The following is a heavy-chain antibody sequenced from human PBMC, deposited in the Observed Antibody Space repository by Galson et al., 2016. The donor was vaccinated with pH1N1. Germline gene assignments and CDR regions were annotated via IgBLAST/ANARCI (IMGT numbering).Heavy chain of an antibody. CDR3: ARSRRMAAVGTSGYFYNSMDV. V-gene: IGHV2-70*04. CDR2: IDWDDSE. Sequence: PALVKPTQTLTLTCTFSGFSLSTTGMRVSWIRQPPGKALEWLARIDWDDSEFYSTSLKTRVTISKDTSKDQVVLEMTNMDPVDTATYYCARSRRMAAVGTSGYFYNSMDVWGQGTTVTVSS. J-gene: IGHJ6*02. D-gene: IGHD6-13*01. CDR1: GFSLSTTGMR.